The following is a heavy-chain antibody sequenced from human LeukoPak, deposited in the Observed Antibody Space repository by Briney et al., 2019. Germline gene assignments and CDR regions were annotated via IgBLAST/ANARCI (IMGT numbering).Heavy chain of an antibody. CDR3: ARGDYFGSGTPRPLDYGMDV. J-gene: IGHJ6*02. CDR2: IGPPSGNT. V-gene: IGHV1-18*03. D-gene: IGHD3-10*01. Sequence: ASLKVSCKASGYTLTTYGINWVRQAPGQGPEWMGWIGPPSGNTNYAQKVQGRVTMTTETSTSTAYMELRSLRSDDMAVYYCARGDYFGSGTPRPLDYGMDVWGQGTTVTVSS. CDR1: GYTLTTYG.